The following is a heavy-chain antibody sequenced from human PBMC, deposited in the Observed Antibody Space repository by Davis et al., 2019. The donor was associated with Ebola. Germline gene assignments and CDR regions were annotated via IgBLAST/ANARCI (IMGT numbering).Heavy chain of an antibody. CDR2: IRSKAYGGTT. Sequence: GESLKISCTASGFTFGDYAMSWFRQAPGKGLEWVGFIRSKAYGGTTEYAASVKGRFTTSRDDSKSIAYLQMNSLKTEDTAVYYCTSFSSDYWGQGTLVTVSS. CDR3: TSFSSDY. V-gene: IGHV3-49*03. CDR1: GFTFGDYA. J-gene: IGHJ4*02.